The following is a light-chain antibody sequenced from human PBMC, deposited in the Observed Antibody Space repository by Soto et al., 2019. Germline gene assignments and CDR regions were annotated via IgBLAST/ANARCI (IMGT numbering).Light chain of an antibody. Sequence: DIQMTQSPSTLSASVGDRVTITCRARQSISSWLAWYQQKPGKAPNLLIYKTSSLESGVPSRFSGRGSGTEFTLTISSLQPDDFETYYCQQYNSYPLTFGGGTKVEIK. J-gene: IGKJ4*01. CDR1: QSISSW. V-gene: IGKV1-5*03. CDR2: KTS. CDR3: QQYNSYPLT.